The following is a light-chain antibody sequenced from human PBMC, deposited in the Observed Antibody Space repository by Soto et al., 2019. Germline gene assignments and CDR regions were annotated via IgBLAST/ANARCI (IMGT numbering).Light chain of an antibody. J-gene: IGKJ4*01. Sequence: EIVLTQSPATLSLSPGERATLSCRASQNTGTNLAWYQQKPGQAPRLLIYGASTRASDFPARFSGSGSGTEFTLTISILQSEDFAVYYCQQYNQWPLTFGGGTKVDIK. V-gene: IGKV3-15*01. CDR2: GAS. CDR3: QQYNQWPLT. CDR1: QNTGTN.